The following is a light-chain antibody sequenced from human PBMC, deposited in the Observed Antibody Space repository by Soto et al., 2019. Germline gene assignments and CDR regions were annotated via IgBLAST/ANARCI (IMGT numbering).Light chain of an antibody. J-gene: IGLJ1*01. V-gene: IGLV2-18*02. Sequence: QSALTQPPSVSGSPGQSVAISCTGTSSDVGGYNRVSWYQQAPGKAPKLLIYDVSNRPSGGSTRFSGSKSGNTASLTISGLQAEDEADYYCTSYARGSDYVFGPGTKVTV. CDR2: DVS. CDR3: TSYARGSDYV. CDR1: SSDVGGYNR.